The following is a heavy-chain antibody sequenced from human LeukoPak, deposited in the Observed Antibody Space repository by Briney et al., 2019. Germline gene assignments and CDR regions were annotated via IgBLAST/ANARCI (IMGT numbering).Heavy chain of an antibody. CDR1: GFTFSSYG. CDR2: ISYDGSNK. V-gene: IGHV3-30*18. D-gene: IGHD2-2*01. Sequence: GRSLRLSCAASGFTFSSYGMHWVRQAPGKGLEWVAVISYDGSNKYYADSVEGRFTISRDNSKNTLYLQMNSLRAEDTAVYYCAKPLYCSSTSCYEKVQGAFDIWGQGTMVTVSS. CDR3: AKPLYCSSTSCYEKVQGAFDI. J-gene: IGHJ3*02.